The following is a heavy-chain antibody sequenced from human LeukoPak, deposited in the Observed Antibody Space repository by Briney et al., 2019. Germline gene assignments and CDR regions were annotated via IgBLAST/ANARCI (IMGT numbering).Heavy chain of an antibody. CDR2: IYHSGST. CDR1: GGSFSCYY. CDR3: ARGGARTGTLRY. J-gene: IGHJ4*02. D-gene: IGHD3-10*01. Sequence: SETLSLTCAVYGGSFSCYYWSWIRQPPGKGLEWIGEIYHSGSTNYNPSLKSRVTISVDTSKIQFSLNLSSVTAADTGVYYCARGGARTGTLRYWGQGTLVTVSS. V-gene: IGHV4-34*01.